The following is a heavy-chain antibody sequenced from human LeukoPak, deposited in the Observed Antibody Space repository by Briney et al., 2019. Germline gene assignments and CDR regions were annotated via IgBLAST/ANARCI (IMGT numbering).Heavy chain of an antibody. V-gene: IGHV3-15*01. CDR1: GFTFSNAW. CDR2: IKSKTDGGTT. D-gene: IGHD3-22*01. J-gene: IGHJ4*02. Sequence: GGSLRLSCAASGFTFSNAWMSWVRQAPGKGLEWVGRIKSKTDGGTTDYAAPVKGRFTISRDDSKNTLYLQMNSLRAEDTAVYYCARDRGSGYYWVDYWGQGTLVTVSS. CDR3: ARDRGSGYYWVDY.